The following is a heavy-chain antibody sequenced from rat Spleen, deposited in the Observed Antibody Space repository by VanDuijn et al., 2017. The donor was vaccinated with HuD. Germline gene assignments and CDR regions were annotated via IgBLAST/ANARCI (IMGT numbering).Heavy chain of an antibody. CDR1: GFTFSNYG. V-gene: IGHV5-20*01. D-gene: IGHD1-2*01. J-gene: IGHJ3*01. Sequence: EVQLVESGGGLVQPGRSMKLSCAASGFTFSNYGLAWVRQAPKKGLEWVAYISYDGDTTYYRDSVKGRFTISRDNAKSTLYLQMDSLRSEDTATYYWTTRPYYSSLNWFPYWGQGTLVTVSS. CDR3: TTRPYYSSLNWFPY. CDR2: ISYDGDTT.